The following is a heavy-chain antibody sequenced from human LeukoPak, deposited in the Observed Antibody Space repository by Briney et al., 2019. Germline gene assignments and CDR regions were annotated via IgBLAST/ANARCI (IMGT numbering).Heavy chain of an antibody. Sequence: GGSLRLSCAAFGFTFDDYAMHWVRQAPGKGLEWVSLITWDGGSTYYADSVKGRFTISRDNSKNSLYLQMNSLRAEDTALYYCAKDMGPFSGNYEGGFDYWGQGTLVTVSS. CDR1: GFTFDDYA. CDR2: ITWDGGST. V-gene: IGHV3-43D*03. CDR3: AKDMGPFSGNYEGGFDY. J-gene: IGHJ4*02. D-gene: IGHD1-26*01.